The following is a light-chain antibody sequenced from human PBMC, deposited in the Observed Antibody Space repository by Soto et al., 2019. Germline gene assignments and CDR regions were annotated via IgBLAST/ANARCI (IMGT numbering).Light chain of an antibody. J-gene: IGKJ4*01. CDR2: GAS. CDR1: QSINSN. V-gene: IGKV3-15*01. Sequence: EVVMTQSPATLSVSPGERVTLSCRASQSINSNLAWYQQKPGQAPRLLVYGASTRATGIPPSFSGSGSGTEFTLTISSLQSEDRAVYDCQQYVHWPLTFGAGTKVEVK. CDR3: QQYVHWPLT.